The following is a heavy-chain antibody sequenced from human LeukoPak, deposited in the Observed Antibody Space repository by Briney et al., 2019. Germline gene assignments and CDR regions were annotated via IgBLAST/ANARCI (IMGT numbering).Heavy chain of an antibody. CDR3: ARTSRHFYGSGTILTPGPAGMEV. D-gene: IGHD3-10*01. V-gene: IGHV4-59*01. J-gene: IGHJ6*02. CDR1: GGSMSGFF. CDR2: IYYSGSST. Sequence: SETLSLTCTVSGGSMSGFFWTWIRQPPGRELEWIGSIYYSGSSTKYNPSLKSRVTISVDTSKSQFSLNLNSATAADTAVYYCARTSRHFYGSGTILTPGPAGMEVWGQGPTGTVSS.